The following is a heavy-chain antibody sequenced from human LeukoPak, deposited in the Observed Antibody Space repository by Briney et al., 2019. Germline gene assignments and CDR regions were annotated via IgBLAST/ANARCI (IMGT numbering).Heavy chain of an antibody. CDR1: GFTFRSYW. D-gene: IGHD7-27*01. Sequence: GGSLRLSCTFSGFTFRSYWMNWVRQAPGKGLEWVANINPGGNEIRSVDSVKGRSIISRDNAKNSLDLQMSSLRVEDTAVYYCMCWGTDNHWGQGILVTVSS. CDR2: INPGGNEI. J-gene: IGHJ4*02. CDR3: MCWGTDNH. V-gene: IGHV3-7*01.